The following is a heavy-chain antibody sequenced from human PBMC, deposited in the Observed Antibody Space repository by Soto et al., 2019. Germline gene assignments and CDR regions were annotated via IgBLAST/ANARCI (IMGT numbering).Heavy chain of an antibody. D-gene: IGHD6-13*01. V-gene: IGHV3-30*18. CDR1: GFTFNSYG. CDR2: ISYDGSDK. J-gene: IGHJ4*02. CDR3: AKGYGYSDY. Sequence: QVQLVESGGGVVQRGRSLRLSCAASGFTFNSYGMHWVRQAPGKGLEWVAVISYDGSDKYYADSVKGRFTISRDNSKNTLYLQMNSLRAEDTAVYYCAKGYGYSDYWGQGTLVTVSS.